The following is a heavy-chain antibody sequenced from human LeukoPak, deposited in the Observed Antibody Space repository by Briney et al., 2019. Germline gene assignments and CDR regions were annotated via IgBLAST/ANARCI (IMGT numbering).Heavy chain of an antibody. CDR2: ISYDGSNK. CDR1: GFTFSSYG. J-gene: IGHJ6*03. Sequence: GGSLRLSCAASGFTFSSYGMHWVRQAPGKGLEWVAVISYDGSNKYYADSVKGRFTISRDNSKNTLYLQMNSLRAEDTAVYYCAKDGSRVRGTHYYYYYMDVWGKGTTVTVSS. CDR3: AKDGSRVRGTHYYYYYMDV. D-gene: IGHD3-10*01. V-gene: IGHV3-30*18.